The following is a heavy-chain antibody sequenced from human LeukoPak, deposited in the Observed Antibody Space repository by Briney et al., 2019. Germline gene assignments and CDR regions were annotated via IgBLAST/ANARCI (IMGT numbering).Heavy chain of an antibody. J-gene: IGHJ6*03. CDR1: GGSMSRHH. CDR2: FYTSWST. Sequence: PSQTLSLTCSVSGGSMSRHHWIWIREPPGKARVRIGYFYTSWSTIYNLSLKSRVTISVDTSQTPCSVKLSSVDAADTAVYFCARLGPEHDYGVSPRPFRGYYYDYYMDVWGKRTTVTVSS. V-gene: IGHV4-4*09. D-gene: IGHD4-17*01. CDR3: ARLGPEHDYGVSPRPFRGYYYDYYMDV.